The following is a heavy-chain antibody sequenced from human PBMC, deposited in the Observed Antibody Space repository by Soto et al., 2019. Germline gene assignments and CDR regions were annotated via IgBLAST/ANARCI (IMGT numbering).Heavy chain of an antibody. D-gene: IGHD3-22*01. J-gene: IGHJ4*02. CDR3: ARVDYYDSSGYYVDFDY. Sequence: EVQLVESGGGLVQPGGSLRLSCAASGFTFSSYSMNWVRQAPGKGLEWVSYISSSSSTIYYADSVKGRFTISRDNAKNSLYLQMNSLRDEDTAVYYCARVDYYDSSGYYVDFDYWGQGTLVTVSS. V-gene: IGHV3-48*02. CDR1: GFTFSSYS. CDR2: ISSSSSTI.